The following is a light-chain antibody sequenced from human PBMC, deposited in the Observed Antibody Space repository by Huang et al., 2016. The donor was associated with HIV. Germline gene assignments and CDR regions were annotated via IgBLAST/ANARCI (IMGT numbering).Light chain of an antibody. Sequence: EIVLTQSPASLSLSPGERAMLSCGASQRVSSRYLAWFQQKPGLPPRLLIYDASVRAPGIPDRFSGGGSGTDFTLTISRLEPEDFAVYYCQQYGSSSYTFGLGTKLEIK. CDR1: QRVSSRY. CDR2: DAS. V-gene: IGKV3D-20*01. J-gene: IGKJ2*01. CDR3: QQYGSSSYT.